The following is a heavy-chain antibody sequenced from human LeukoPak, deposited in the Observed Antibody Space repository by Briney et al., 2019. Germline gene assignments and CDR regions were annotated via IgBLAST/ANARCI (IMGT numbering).Heavy chain of an antibody. CDR2: INPNSGGT. CDR1: GYTFTGYY. Sequence: ASVKVSCKASGYTFTGYYMHWVRQAPGQGLEWMGWINPNSGGTNYAQKFQGRVTMTRDTSISTAYMELSRLRSDDTAVYYCARAAQQLVSYYYYYYYMGVWGKGTTVTVSS. CDR3: ARAAQQLVSYYYYYYYMGV. D-gene: IGHD6-6*01. V-gene: IGHV1-2*02. J-gene: IGHJ6*03.